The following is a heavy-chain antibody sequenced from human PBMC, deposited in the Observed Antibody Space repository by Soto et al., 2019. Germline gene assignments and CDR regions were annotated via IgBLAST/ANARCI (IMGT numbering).Heavy chain of an antibody. CDR3: AKVSTSGSLYYFDY. D-gene: IGHD3-3*01. CDR1: GFTFDDYT. Sequence: GGSLRLSCAASGFTFDDYTMHWVRQAPGKGLEWVSLISWDGGSTYYADSVKGRFTISRDNSKNSLYLQMNSLRTEDTALYYCAKVSTSGSLYYFDYWGQGTLVTVSS. CDR2: ISWDGGST. V-gene: IGHV3-43*01. J-gene: IGHJ4*02.